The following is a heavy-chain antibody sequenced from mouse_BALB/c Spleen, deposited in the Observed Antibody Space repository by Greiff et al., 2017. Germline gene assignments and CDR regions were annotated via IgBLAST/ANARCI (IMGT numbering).Heavy chain of an antibody. D-gene: IGHD1-1*02. Sequence: EVQRVESGGGLVKPGGSLKLSCAASGFAFSSYDMSWVRQTPEKRLEWVAYISSGGGSTYYPDTVKGRFTISRDNAKNTLYLQMSSLKSEDTAMYYCARHGGNYVFDYWGQGTTLTVSS. CDR1: GFAFSSYD. CDR2: ISSGGGST. V-gene: IGHV5-12-1*01. J-gene: IGHJ2*01. CDR3: ARHGGNYVFDY.